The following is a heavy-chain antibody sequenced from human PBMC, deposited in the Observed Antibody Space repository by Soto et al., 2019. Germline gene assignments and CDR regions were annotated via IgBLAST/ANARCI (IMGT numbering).Heavy chain of an antibody. CDR3: ARVECSGGSCYSFFDY. Sequence: SQTLSLTCAISGDSVSSNSAAWNWIRQSPSRGLEWLGRTYYRTKWYNDYAVSMKSRITINPDTSKNQFSLQLNSVTPEDTAVYYCARVECSGGSCYSFFDYWGQGTLVTVSS. D-gene: IGHD2-15*01. CDR1: GDSVSSNSAA. CDR2: TYYRTKWYN. J-gene: IGHJ4*02. V-gene: IGHV6-1*01.